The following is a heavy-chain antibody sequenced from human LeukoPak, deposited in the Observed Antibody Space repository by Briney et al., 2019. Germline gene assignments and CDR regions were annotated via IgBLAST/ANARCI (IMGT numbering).Heavy chain of an antibody. CDR2: INPNSGGT. V-gene: IGHV1-2*02. CDR1: GYTFTGYY. D-gene: IGHD1-7*01. CDR3: ARDPNWNYTFDY. Sequence: ASVKFSCKASGYTFTGYYMHWVRQAPGQGLEWMGWINPNSGGTNYAQKFQGRVTMTRDTSISTAYMELSRLRSDDTAVYYCARDPNWNYTFDYWGQGTLVTVSS. J-gene: IGHJ4*02.